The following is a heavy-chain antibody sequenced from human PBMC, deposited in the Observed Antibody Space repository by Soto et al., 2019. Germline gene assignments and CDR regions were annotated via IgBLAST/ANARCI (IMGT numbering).Heavy chain of an antibody. V-gene: IGHV4-34*01. CDR1: GGSFSAYF. CDR3: TACIGGYYSGFDY. Sequence: SETLSLTCAVYGGSFSAYFWTWIRQPPGQGLEWLGEINHSGSTNFNPSLKSRLTISMDTSKNQFSLQLNSVTAADTAVYYCTACIGGYYSGFDYWGQGTLVTVSS. CDR2: INHSGST. J-gene: IGHJ4*02. D-gene: IGHD2-15*01.